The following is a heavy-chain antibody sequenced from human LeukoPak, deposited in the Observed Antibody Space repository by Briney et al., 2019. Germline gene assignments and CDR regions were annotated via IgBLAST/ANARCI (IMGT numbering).Heavy chain of an antibody. D-gene: IGHD5-18*01. Sequence: GASVKVSCKASGGTFSSYAISWVRQAPGQGLEWMGGIIPIFGTANYAQKFQGRVTITTDESTSTAYMELSSLRSEDTAVYYCARDRSAGYRYGYGPLNYMDVWGKGTTVTVSS. J-gene: IGHJ6*03. V-gene: IGHV1-69*05. CDR3: ARDRSAGYRYGYGPLNYMDV. CDR2: IIPIFGTA. CDR1: GGTFSSYA.